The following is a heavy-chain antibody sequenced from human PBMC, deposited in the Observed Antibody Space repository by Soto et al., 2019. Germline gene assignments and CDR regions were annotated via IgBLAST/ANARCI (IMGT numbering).Heavy chain of an antibody. J-gene: IGHJ6*02. CDR2: IVVGSGNT. CDR1: GLTFTSSA. V-gene: IGHV1-58*01. Sequence: SVKVSCKASGLTFTSSAVQWVRQARGQRLEWIGWIVVGSGNTNYAQKFQERVTITRDMSTSTAYMELSSLRSEDTAVYYCAAAPRITMVRGVTRSEYYGMDVWGQGTTVTVSS. CDR3: AAAPRITMVRGVTRSEYYGMDV. D-gene: IGHD3-10*01.